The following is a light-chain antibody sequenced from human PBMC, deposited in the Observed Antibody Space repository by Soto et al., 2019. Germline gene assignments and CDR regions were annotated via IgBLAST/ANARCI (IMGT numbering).Light chain of an antibody. Sequence: QSALTQPASVSGSPGQSITISCTGTSSDVGSYNSVSWYQQHPGKAPKLMIYEVSNRPSGVSHRFSGSKSGNTASLTISGLQAEDEADYYCSSYTSSITLVFGGGTKLTVL. CDR1: SSDVGSYNS. CDR3: SSYTSSITLV. J-gene: IGLJ3*02. V-gene: IGLV2-14*01. CDR2: EVS.